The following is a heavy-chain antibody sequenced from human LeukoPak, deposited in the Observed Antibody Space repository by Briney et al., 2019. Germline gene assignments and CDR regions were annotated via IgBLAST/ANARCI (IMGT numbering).Heavy chain of an antibody. CDR3: ARAQYSYGSGIDY. CDR1: GYTFTGYY. V-gene: IGHV1-2*02. J-gene: IGHJ4*02. Sequence: ASVKVSCKASGYTFTGYYMHWVRQAPGQGLEWMGWINPNSGGTNYARKFQGRVTMTRDTSISTAYMELSRLRSDDTAVYYCARAQYSYGSGIDYWGQGTLVTVSS. D-gene: IGHD5-18*01. CDR2: INPNSGGT.